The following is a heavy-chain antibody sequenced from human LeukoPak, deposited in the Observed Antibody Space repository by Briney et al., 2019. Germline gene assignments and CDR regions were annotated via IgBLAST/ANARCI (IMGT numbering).Heavy chain of an antibody. CDR3: ARTYYDILTGYYPDY. J-gene: IGHJ4*02. V-gene: IGHV3-74*01. D-gene: IGHD3-9*01. Sequence: GGSLRLSCAASGFTFSNYWMHWVRQAPGKGLVWVSRINSDGINTSYADSVKGRFTISRDNAKNSLYLQMNSLRAEDTAVYYCARTYYDILTGYYPDYWGQGTLVTVSS. CDR2: INSDGINT. CDR1: GFTFSNYW.